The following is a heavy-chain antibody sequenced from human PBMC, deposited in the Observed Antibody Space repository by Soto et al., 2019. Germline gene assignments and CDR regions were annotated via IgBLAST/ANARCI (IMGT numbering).Heavy chain of an antibody. J-gene: IGHJ4*02. CDR2: IYYSGRT. D-gene: IGHD6-6*01. CDR3: ARDRSNSPDYFDY. V-gene: IGHV4-30-4*01. CDR1: GGSINIDAYY. Sequence: PSWTLSLTGTVSGGSINIDAYYWGWIRHPPGKGLEWIGHIYYSGRTYYAPSLESRLTISLDMSKNQFSLRLSSVNASDTAVYYCARDRSNSPDYFDYWGQGTLVTVSS.